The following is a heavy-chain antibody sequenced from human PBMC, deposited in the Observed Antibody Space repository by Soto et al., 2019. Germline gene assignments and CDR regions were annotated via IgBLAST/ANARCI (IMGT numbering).Heavy chain of an antibody. V-gene: IGHV1-18*01. CDR1: GYTFTTYG. J-gene: IGHJ6*02. D-gene: IGHD3-16*01. CDR2: ISGYNGHT. Sequence: QVQLVQSGAEVRKPGASVKVSCKASGYTFTTYGISWVRQAPGQGLEWMGWISGYNGHTKYAQKFQGRVTMTTDTSTSTVYMDLRSLRSDDTAVYYCAREGEMPYYYYGLDVWGQGITVTVAS. CDR3: AREGEMPYYYYGLDV.